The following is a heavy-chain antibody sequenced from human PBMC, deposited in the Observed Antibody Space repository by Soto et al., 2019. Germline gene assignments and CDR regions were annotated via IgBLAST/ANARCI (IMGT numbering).Heavy chain of an antibody. CDR1: GGTFSSYA. CDR2: IIPIFGTA. D-gene: IGHD4-17*01. CDR3: ARGFDYGDYVSDLHY. V-gene: IGHV1-69*13. J-gene: IGHJ4*02. Sequence: SVKVSCKASGGTFSSYAISWVRQAPGQGLEWMGGIIPIFGTANYAQKFQGRVTITADESTSTAYMELSSLRSDDTAVYYCARGFDYGDYVSDLHYWGQGTPVTVSS.